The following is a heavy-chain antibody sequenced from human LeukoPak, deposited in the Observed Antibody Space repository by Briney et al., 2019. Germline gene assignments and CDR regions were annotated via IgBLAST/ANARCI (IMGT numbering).Heavy chain of an antibody. CDR2: IYYSGST. D-gene: IGHD5-24*01. J-gene: IGHJ3*02. CDR1: GGSISSYY. V-gene: IGHV4-59*01. Sequence: SETLSLTCTVSGGSISSYYWSWIRQPPGKGLEWIGYIYYSGSTNYNPSLKSRVTISVDTSKNQFSLKLSSVTAADTAVYYCARGGEMATIWFLLGYDAFDIWGQGTMVTVSS. CDR3: ARGGEMATIWFLLGYDAFDI.